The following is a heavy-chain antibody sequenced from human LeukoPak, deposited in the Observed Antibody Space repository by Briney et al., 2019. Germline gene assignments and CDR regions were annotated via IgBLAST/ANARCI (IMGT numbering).Heavy chain of an antibody. CDR2: ISSSSSTI. Sequence: GGSLRLSCAASGFTFSRYSMNWVRQAPGKGLEWVSYISSSSSTIYYADSVKGRFTISRDNAKNSLYLQMSSLRAEDTALYYCARTNSLFDYWGQGTLVTVSS. V-gene: IGHV3-48*01. D-gene: IGHD3-16*02. CDR1: GFTFSRYS. CDR3: ARTNSLFDY. J-gene: IGHJ4*02.